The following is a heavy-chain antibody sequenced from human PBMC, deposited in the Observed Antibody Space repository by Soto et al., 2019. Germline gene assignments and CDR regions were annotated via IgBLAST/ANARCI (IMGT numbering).Heavy chain of an antibody. CDR1: GGSFSGYY. J-gene: IGHJ2*01. Sequence: EQLQQWGAGLLKPSETLSLTCAVYGGSFSGYYWSWIRQPPGKGLEWIGEINHSGSTNYNPSLKRRVTITVDTSKNQFSLKLSSVTAADTAVYYCARGREDYGGNSGWYFDLWGRGTLVTVSS. D-gene: IGHD4-17*01. V-gene: IGHV4-34*01. CDR2: INHSGST. CDR3: ARGREDYGGNSGWYFDL.